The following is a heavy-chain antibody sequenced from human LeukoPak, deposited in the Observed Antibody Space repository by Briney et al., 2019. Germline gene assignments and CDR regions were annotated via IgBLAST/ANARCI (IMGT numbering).Heavy chain of an antibody. CDR2: IYYSGST. CDR3: ARDRRYDYGSLVVRNGMDV. V-gene: IGHV4-31*03. Sequence: SQTLSLTCTVSGGPISSGGYYWSWIRQHPGKGLEWIGYIYYSGSTYYNPSLKSRVTISVDTSKNQFSLKLSSVTAADTAVYYCARDRRYDYGSLVVRNGMDVWGQGTTVTVSS. CDR1: GGPISSGGYY. D-gene: IGHD4-17*01. J-gene: IGHJ6*02.